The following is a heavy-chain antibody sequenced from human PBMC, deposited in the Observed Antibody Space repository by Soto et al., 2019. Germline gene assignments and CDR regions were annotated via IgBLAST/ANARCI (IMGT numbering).Heavy chain of an antibody. Sequence: PSETLSLTCTVSGGSISSSSYYWGWIRQPPGKGLEWIGSIYYSGSTYYDPSLKSRVTISVDTSKNQFSLKLSSVTAADTAVYYCARGGLAVARSFDYWGQETLVTVSS. D-gene: IGHD6-19*01. CDR2: IYYSGST. J-gene: IGHJ4*02. CDR3: ARGGLAVARSFDY. V-gene: IGHV4-39*01. CDR1: GGSISSSSYY.